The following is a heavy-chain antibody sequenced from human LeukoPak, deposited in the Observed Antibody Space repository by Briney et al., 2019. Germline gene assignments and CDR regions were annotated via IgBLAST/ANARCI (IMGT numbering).Heavy chain of an antibody. CDR2: IYYSGST. V-gene: IGHV4-59*01. CDR3: ARSKDILTGYCFDY. D-gene: IGHD3-9*01. J-gene: IGHJ4*02. CDR1: SGSIRSYY. Sequence: SETLSLTCTVSSGSIRSYYWSWIRQPPGKGLEWVGYIYYSGSTSYNPSLKSRVTISVDTSKNQFSLKVTSVTAADTAVYYCARSKDILTGYCFDYWGQGTLVTVSS.